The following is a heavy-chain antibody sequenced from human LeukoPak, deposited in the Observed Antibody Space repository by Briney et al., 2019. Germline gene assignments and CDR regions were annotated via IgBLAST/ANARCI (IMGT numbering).Heavy chain of an antibody. D-gene: IGHD3-10*01. Sequence: PGGSLRLSCTVSGFTFSTYNMNWVRQPPGKGLEWIGRIYYSGSTYYNPSLKSRVTISVDTSKNQFSLKLSSVTAADTAVYYCARGKPSYGSGTFYRPLEPNYMDVWGKGTTVTVSS. J-gene: IGHJ6*03. CDR1: GFTFSTYN. V-gene: IGHV4-39*01. CDR2: IYYSGST. CDR3: ARGKPSYGSGTFYRPLEPNYMDV.